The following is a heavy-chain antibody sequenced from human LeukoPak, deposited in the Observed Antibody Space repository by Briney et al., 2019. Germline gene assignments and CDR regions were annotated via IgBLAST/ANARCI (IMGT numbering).Heavy chain of an antibody. J-gene: IGHJ4*02. Sequence: PGRTLRLSCAASGFTFSSYAMHWVRQAPAKGLEWVSSISSSSSYIYYADSVKGRFTISRDNAKNSLYLQMNSLRAEDTAVYYCATTGSGSYWGQGTLVTVSS. CDR2: ISSSSSYI. V-gene: IGHV3-21*01. CDR3: ATTGSGSY. D-gene: IGHD1-26*01. CDR1: GFTFSSYA.